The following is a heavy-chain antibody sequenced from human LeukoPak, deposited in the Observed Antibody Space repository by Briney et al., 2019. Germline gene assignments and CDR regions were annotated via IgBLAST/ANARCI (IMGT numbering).Heavy chain of an antibody. J-gene: IGHJ4*02. Sequence: GGSLRLSCAVSGIILSNYGMSWVRQAPGKGLEWVAGLSGSGGGTNYADSVKGRFTISRDNAKNTLYLQMNSLRAEDTAVYFCAKRGVVIRVILVGFHKEAYYFDSWGQGALVTVSS. CDR3: AKRGVVIRVILVGFHKEAYYFDS. V-gene: IGHV3-23*01. CDR1: GIILSNYG. CDR2: LSGSGGGT. D-gene: IGHD3-10*01.